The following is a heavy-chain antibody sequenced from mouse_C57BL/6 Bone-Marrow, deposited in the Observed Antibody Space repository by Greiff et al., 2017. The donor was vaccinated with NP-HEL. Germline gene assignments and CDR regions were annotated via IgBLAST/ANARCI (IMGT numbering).Heavy chain of an antibody. J-gene: IGHJ2*01. CDR2: IDPNSGGT. Sequence: QVQLQQPGAELVKPGASVELSCKASGYTFTSYWMHWVKQRPGRGLEWIGRIDPNSGGTKYNEKFKSKATLTVDKPSSTAYMQLSSLTSEDSAVYYCASEDYDKHCDYWGQGTTLTVSS. D-gene: IGHD2-4*01. V-gene: IGHV1-72*01. CDR3: ASEDYDKHCDY. CDR1: GYTFTSYW.